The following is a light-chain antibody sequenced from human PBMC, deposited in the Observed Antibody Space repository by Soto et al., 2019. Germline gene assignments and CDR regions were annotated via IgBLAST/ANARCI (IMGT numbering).Light chain of an antibody. CDR1: QGISSS. V-gene: IGKV1-9*01. CDR3: QQVNTYPHT. Sequence: DIQLTQSPSFLSASVGDRVTITCRASQGISSSLAWFQQKPGKAPKLLIYAASTWQSRVPSRFSGSGSGTDFTLTINSLQPEDFATYYCQQVNTYPHTFGQGTKLEIK. CDR2: AAS. J-gene: IGKJ2*01.